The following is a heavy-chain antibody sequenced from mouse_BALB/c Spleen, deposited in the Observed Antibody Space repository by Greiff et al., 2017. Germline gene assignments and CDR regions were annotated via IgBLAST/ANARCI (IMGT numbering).Heavy chain of an antibody. CDR1: GFSLTGYG. J-gene: IGHJ3*01. CDR2: IWGDGST. V-gene: IGHV2-6-7*01. D-gene: IGHD1-1*01. CDR3: ARGRHYYGSSYFAY. Sequence: VQLQQSGPGLVAPSQSLSITCTVSGFSLTGYGVNWVRQPPGKGLEWLGMIWGDGSTDYNSALKSRLSISKDNSKSQVFLKMNSLQTDDTARYYGARGRHYYGSSYFAYWGQGTLVTVSA.